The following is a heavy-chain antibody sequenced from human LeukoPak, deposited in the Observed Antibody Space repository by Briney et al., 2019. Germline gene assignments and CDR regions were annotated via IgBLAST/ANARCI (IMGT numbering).Heavy chain of an antibody. Sequence: SETLSLTCTVSGGSISSGSYYWSWIRQPAGKGLEWIGRIYTSGSTNYNPCLKSRVTISVDTSKNRFSLRLSSVTAADTAVYYCARAAYGGNFNFDYWGQGTLVTVSS. CDR1: GGSISSGSYY. J-gene: IGHJ4*02. D-gene: IGHD4-23*01. CDR3: ARAAYGGNFNFDY. V-gene: IGHV4-61*02. CDR2: IYTSGST.